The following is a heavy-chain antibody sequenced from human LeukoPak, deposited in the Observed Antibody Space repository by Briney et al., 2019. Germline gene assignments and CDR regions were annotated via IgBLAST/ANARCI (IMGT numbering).Heavy chain of an antibody. CDR3: ARVNTQGVPSP. V-gene: IGHV4-59*04. Sequence: PSETLSLTCSVSGGSIRSYHWSWIRQPPGKGLEWMGYIYWSGRTYYNPSLKSRVTMSVDTSKNQFSLELSSVTAADTAVYYCARVNTQGVPSPWGQGILVTVSS. J-gene: IGHJ5*02. CDR2: IYWSGRT. CDR1: GGSIRSYH. D-gene: IGHD3-16*01.